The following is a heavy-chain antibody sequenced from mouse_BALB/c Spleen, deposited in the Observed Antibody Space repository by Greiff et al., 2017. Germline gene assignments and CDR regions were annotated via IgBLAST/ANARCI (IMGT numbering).Heavy chain of an antibody. D-gene: IGHD1-1*01. CDR2: ISYSGST. J-gene: IGHJ4*01. V-gene: IGHV3-8*02. CDR3: ARNYGSSYDAMDY. CDR1: GASITSGY. Sequence: EVKLQESGPSLVKPSQTLSLTCSVTGASITSGYWNWIRKFPGNKLEYMGYISYSGSTYYNPSLKSRISITRDTSKNQYYLQLNSVTTEDTATYYCARNYGSSYDAMDYWGQGTSVTVSS.